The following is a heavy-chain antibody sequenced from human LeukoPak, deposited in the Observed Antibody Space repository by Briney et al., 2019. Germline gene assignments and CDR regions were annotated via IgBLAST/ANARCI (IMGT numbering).Heavy chain of an antibody. D-gene: IGHD6-6*01. CDR2: IYYSGST. Sequence: SETLSLTCTVSGGSISSYYWSWIRQPPGKGLEWIGYIYYSGSTNYNPSLKSRVTISVDTSKNQFSLKLSSVTAADTAVYYCARGYDYSSSSWFDPWGQGTLVTVSS. CDR1: GGSISSYY. J-gene: IGHJ5*02. V-gene: IGHV4-59*01. CDR3: ARGYDYSSSSWFDP.